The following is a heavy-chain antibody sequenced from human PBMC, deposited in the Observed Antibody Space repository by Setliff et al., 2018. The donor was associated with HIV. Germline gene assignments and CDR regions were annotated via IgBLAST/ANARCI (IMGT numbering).Heavy chain of an antibody. D-gene: IGHD6-19*01. Sequence: GASVKVSCKASGCTFSNYDINWVRQATGQGLEWMGWMNPNSGNTGYAQKFQGRVIITADESSTTAYMELSSLRSDDTAVYYCARDGILEAGIRFDYWGQGTLVTVSS. V-gene: IGHV1-8*02. CDR3: ARDGILEAGIRFDY. J-gene: IGHJ4*02. CDR2: MNPNSGNT. CDR1: GCTFSNYD.